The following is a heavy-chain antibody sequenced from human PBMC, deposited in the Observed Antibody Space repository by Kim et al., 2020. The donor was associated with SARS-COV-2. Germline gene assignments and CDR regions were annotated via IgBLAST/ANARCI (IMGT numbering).Heavy chain of an antibody. V-gene: IGHV3-23*01. CDR2: T. CDR3: AKVEPRACMDV. D-gene: IGHD1-26*01. J-gene: IGHJ6*02. Sequence: TYNADAVRCRFTISTANSKNTLYLQMNSLRAEDTAVYYCAKVEPRACMDVWGQGTTVTVSS.